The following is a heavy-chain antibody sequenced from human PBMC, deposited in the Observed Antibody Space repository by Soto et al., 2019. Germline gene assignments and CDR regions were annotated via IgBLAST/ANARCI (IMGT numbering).Heavy chain of an antibody. V-gene: IGHV4-39*01. CDR1: GGSISSTSFF. CDR3: ARHEGSNNWFDP. CDR2: IYYTGGS. J-gene: IGHJ5*02. D-gene: IGHD3-10*01. Sequence: QLQLQESGPGLVKPSETLSLTCTVSGGSISSTSFFWGWVRQFPGKGLEWIGNIYYTGGSYYSPSLKSRVSMSVDTSKNQLFLSLRSVTAADTAVYYCARHEGSNNWFDPWGQGTLVTVSS.